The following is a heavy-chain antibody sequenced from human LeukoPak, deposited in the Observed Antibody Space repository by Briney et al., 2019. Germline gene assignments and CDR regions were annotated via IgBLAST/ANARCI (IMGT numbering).Heavy chain of an antibody. Sequence: PGGSLRLSCAVSGFTFSSYSMNWVRQAPGKGLEGVSSISSSSSYKYYADSVKGRFTISRDNAKNSLYLQMNSLRAEDTAVYYCARVHYYDSSGYYAWGQGTLVTVSS. CDR2: ISSSSSYK. J-gene: IGHJ5*02. CDR3: ARVHYYDSSGYYA. V-gene: IGHV3-21*01. D-gene: IGHD3-22*01. CDR1: GFTFSSYS.